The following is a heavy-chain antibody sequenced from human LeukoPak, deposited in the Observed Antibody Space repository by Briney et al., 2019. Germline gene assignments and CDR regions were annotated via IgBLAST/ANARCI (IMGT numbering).Heavy chain of an antibody. CDR2: IRYDGSNK. J-gene: IGHJ6*03. CDR3: AREIADYCGDDCYSGSKYYYYYYMDV. D-gene: IGHD2-21*01. Sequence: GGSLRLSCAASGFTFSSYGMHWVRQAPGKGLEWVAFIRYDGSNKYYADSVRGRFTISRDNAKNALYLQMNSLRAEDTAVYYCAREIADYCGDDCYSGSKYYYYYYMDVWGKGTTVTVSS. CDR1: GFTFSSYG. V-gene: IGHV3-30*02.